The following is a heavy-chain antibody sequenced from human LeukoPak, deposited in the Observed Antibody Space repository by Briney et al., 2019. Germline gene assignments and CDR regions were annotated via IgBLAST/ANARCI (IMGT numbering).Heavy chain of an antibody. CDR3: ARRGYDSSGKTIDY. D-gene: IGHD3-22*01. CDR2: IYYSGST. V-gene: IGHV4-39*01. J-gene: IGHJ4*02. CDR1: GGSISSSSYY. Sequence: SETLSLTCTVSGGSISSSSYYWGWIRQPPGKGLEWIGSIYYSGSTCYNPSLKSRVTISVDTSKNQFSLKLSSVTAADTAVYYCARRGYDSSGKTIDYWGQGTLVTVSS.